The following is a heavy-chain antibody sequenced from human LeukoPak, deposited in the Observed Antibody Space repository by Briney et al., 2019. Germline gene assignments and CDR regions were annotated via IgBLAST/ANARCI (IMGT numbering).Heavy chain of an antibody. J-gene: IGHJ4*02. CDR3: ARDGVPYDFWSGYRILYYFDY. CDR1: GFTFDNYA. D-gene: IGHD3-3*01. CDR2: ISWNSGTI. V-gene: IGHV3-9*01. Sequence: GGSLRLSCAASGFTFDNYAMNWVRQVPGKGLEWISLISWNSGTIGYADSVKGRFTISRDNSKNTLYLQMNSLRAEDTAVYYCARDGVPYDFWSGYRILYYFDYWGQGTLVTVSS.